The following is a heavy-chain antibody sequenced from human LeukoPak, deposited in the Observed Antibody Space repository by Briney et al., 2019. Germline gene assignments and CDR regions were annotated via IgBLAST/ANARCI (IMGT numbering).Heavy chain of an antibody. CDR1: GGSISSGGYY. CDR3: ASADYYDSSGPAFDY. CDR2: IYYSGST. Sequence: PSETLSLTCTVSGGSISSGGYYWSCIRQHPGKGLEWIGHIYYSGSTYYNPSLKSRVTISVDTSTNQFSLKLSSVTAADTAVDYCASADYYDSSGPAFDYWGQGTLVTVSS. V-gene: IGHV4-31*03. D-gene: IGHD3-22*01. J-gene: IGHJ4*02.